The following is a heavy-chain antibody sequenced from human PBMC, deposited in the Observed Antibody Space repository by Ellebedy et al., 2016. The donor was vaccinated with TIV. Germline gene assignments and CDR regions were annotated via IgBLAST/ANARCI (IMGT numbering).Heavy chain of an antibody. Sequence: GGSLRPSXAASGFTVRSNCTTWVRQAPGKGLQWVSVIDSGDTTYYADSVKGRFTVSRDNSKNPLYLQMNSLRAEDTAVYYCATRAIPYSSIWYYFDYWGQGTLVTVSS. CDR3: ATRAIPYSSIWYYFDY. V-gene: IGHV3-53*01. D-gene: IGHD6-13*01. CDR2: IDSGDTT. CDR1: GFTVRSNC. J-gene: IGHJ4*02.